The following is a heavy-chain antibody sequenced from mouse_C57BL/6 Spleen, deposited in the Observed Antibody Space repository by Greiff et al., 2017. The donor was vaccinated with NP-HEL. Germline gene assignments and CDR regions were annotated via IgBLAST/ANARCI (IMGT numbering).Heavy chain of an antibody. Sequence: EVKLVESGGGLVQPGGSLKLSCAASGFTFSDYYMYWVRQTPEKRLEWVAYISNGGGSTYYPDTVKGRFTISRDNAKNTLYLQMSRLKAEDTAMYYCARPLDSSGPDWFAYWGQGTLVTVSA. D-gene: IGHD3-2*02. CDR2: ISNGGGST. CDR1: GFTFSDYY. CDR3: ARPLDSSGPDWFAY. J-gene: IGHJ3*01. V-gene: IGHV5-12*01.